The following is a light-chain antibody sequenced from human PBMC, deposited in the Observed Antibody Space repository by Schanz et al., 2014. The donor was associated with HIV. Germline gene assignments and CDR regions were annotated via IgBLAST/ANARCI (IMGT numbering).Light chain of an antibody. Sequence: DVQMTQSPSTLSASVGDRVTITCRATQSISPWLAWYQQKPGKAPKLLINEASSLQSGVPSRFSGSGSGTEFTLTISGLQPDDFATYYCQNYNSAPLTFGGGTKVE. CDR1: QSISPW. CDR2: EAS. V-gene: IGKV1-5*03. CDR3: QNYNSAPLT. J-gene: IGKJ4*01.